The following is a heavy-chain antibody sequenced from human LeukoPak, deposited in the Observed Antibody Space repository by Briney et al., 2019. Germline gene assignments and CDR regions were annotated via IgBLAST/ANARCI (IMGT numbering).Heavy chain of an antibody. D-gene: IGHD3-22*01. CDR1: GYTFTGYY. CDR3: ARVPARDSSGYYFDY. J-gene: IGHJ4*02. CDR2: INPNSGGT. Sequence: ASVKVSCKASGYTFTGYYMHWVRQAPGQGLEWMGWINPNSGGTNYAQKFQGRVTMTRDTSISTAYMELSRLRSDDTAVYYCARVPARDSSGYYFDYWGQGTLVTVSS. V-gene: IGHV1-2*02.